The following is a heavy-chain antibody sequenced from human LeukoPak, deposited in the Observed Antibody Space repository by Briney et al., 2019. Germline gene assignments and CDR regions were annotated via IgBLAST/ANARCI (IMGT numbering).Heavy chain of an antibody. V-gene: IGHV4-61*02. CDR2: IYTSGST. Sequence: SETLSLTCTVSGGSISSGSYYWSWIRQPAGKGLEWIGRIYTSGSTNYNPSLKSRVTISVDTSKNQFSLKLSSVTAADTAVYYCARTPPNYYDSSGYYSHYDYWGQGTLVTVSS. J-gene: IGHJ4*02. D-gene: IGHD3-22*01. CDR3: ARTPPNYYDSSGYYSHYDY. CDR1: GGSISSGSYY.